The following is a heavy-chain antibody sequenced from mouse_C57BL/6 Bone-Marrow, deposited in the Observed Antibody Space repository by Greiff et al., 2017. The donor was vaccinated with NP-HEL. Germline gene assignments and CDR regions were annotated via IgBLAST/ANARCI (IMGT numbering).Heavy chain of an antibody. CDR3: ARRWLPDAMDY. J-gene: IGHJ4*01. CDR2: IYPGDGDT. Sequence: QVQLKQSGPELVKPGASVKISCKASGYAFSSSWMNWVKQRPGKGLEWIGRIYPGDGDTNYNGKFKGKATLTADKSSSTAYMQLSSLTSEDSAVYFCARRWLPDAMDYWGQGTSVTVSS. V-gene: IGHV1-82*01. D-gene: IGHD2-2*01. CDR1: GYAFSSSW.